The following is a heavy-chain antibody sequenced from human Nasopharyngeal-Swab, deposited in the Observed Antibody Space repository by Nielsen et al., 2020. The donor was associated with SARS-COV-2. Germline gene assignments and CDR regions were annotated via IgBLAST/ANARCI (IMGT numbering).Heavy chain of an antibody. V-gene: IGHV3-21*01. CDR2: ISSSSYI. J-gene: IGHJ6*02. CDR3: ARDGLDYDFWSAYFMDV. CDR1: GFTFNNYN. Sequence: GESLKISCAASGFTFNNYNFNWVCQAPGKGLEWVSSISSSSYIYYADSVKGRFTISRDNAKNPLYLQMNSLRAEDTAVYYCARDGLDYDFWSAYFMDVWGQGTTVTVSS. D-gene: IGHD3-3*01.